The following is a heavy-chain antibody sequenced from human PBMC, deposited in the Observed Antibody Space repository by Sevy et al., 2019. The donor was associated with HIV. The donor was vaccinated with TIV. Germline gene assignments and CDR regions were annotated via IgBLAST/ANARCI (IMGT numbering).Heavy chain of an antibody. CDR1: GFTFSRYA. CDR3: ASIGTGHSYGTPPWY. D-gene: IGHD5-18*01. J-gene: IGHJ4*02. CDR2: ISYDGSNK. Sequence: GGSLRLSCAASGFTFSRYAMHWVRQAPGKGLEWVAVISYDGSNKYYADSVKGRFTMSRDNSKNTQYLQMKSVRAEDTAVYYGASIGTGHSYGTPPWYWGQGTLVTVSS. V-gene: IGHV3-30-3*01.